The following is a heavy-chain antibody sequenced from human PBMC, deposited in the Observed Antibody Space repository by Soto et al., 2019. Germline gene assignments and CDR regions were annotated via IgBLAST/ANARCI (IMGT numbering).Heavy chain of an antibody. D-gene: IGHD1-26*01. CDR3: VRGASLNFDY. J-gene: IGHJ4*02. CDR2: IKSKTDGGTT. Sequence: PGGSLRLSCAVSGVTLTNVWMNWVRQAPGKGPEWVGRIKSKTDGGTTDYAAPVKGRFTISRDNAKNSLYLQMNSLRAEDTAFYYCVRGASLNFDYWGQGTLVTVSS. V-gene: IGHV3-15*07. CDR1: GVTLTNVW.